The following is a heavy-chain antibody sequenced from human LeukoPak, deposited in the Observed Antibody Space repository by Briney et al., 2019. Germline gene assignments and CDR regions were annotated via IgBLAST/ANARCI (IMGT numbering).Heavy chain of an antibody. D-gene: IGHD6-19*01. CDR1: GASFTSYY. V-gene: IGHV4-34*01. CDR3: VGWLRERWFDP. J-gene: IGHJ5*02. CDR2: INHTGRT. Sequence: SETLSLTCAVHGASFTSYYWSWLRQSPGKGLGWIGEINHTGRTHYNPSLKSRVTISADTSKNDFSLSLRLISVTAADTAVYYCVGWLRERWFDPWGQGTLVTVSS.